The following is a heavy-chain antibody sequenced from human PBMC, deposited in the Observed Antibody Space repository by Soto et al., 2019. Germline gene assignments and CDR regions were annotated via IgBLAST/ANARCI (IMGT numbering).Heavy chain of an antibody. Sequence: QVQLVESGGGVVQPGRSLRLSCAASGFTFSSYGMHWVRQAPGKGLEWVAVIWYDGSNKDYADSVKGRFTISRDNSKNTLHLQMNSLRAEDTAVYYCARESDDSSGYYYCFDYWGQGTLVTVSS. CDR1: GFTFSSYG. D-gene: IGHD3-22*01. J-gene: IGHJ4*02. CDR3: ARESDDSSGYYYCFDY. CDR2: IWYDGSNK. V-gene: IGHV3-33*01.